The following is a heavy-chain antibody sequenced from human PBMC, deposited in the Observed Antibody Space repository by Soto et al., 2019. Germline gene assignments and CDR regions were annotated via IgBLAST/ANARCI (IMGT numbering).Heavy chain of an antibody. V-gene: IGHV3-7*03. D-gene: IGHD5-18*01. CDR2: IKQDGSEK. Sequence: EVQLVESGGGLVQPGGSLRLSCAASGFTFSSYWMSWVRQAPGKGLEWVANIKQDGSEKYYVDSVKGRFTISRDNAKNSLYLQMNSLRAEDTAVYYCARATRATAMVPYRVGYWGQGTLVTVSS. J-gene: IGHJ4*02. CDR1: GFTFSSYW. CDR3: ARATRATAMVPYRVGY.